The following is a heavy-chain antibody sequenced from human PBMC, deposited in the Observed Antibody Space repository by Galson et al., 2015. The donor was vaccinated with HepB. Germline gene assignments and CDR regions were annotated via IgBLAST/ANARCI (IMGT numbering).Heavy chain of an antibody. CDR1: VGSISNSISY. CDR3: ARVLRYSFYMDV. D-gene: IGHD2-15*01. V-gene: IGHV4-39*01. CDR2: IYYSANT. J-gene: IGHJ6*03. Sequence: ATLSPTCTVSVGSISNSISYWGWIRQPPGEWLAWIGNIYYSANTSYNPSLKIRVTMSVDKSKNQFSLKLSSVTAADTTGYYCARVLRYSFYMDVWGKGTTVTVSS.